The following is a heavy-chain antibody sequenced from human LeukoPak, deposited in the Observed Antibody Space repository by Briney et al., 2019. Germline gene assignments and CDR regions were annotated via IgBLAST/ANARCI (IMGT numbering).Heavy chain of an antibody. CDR2: INSDGSST. Sequence: QPGRSLILSCAASGFTFSSYWMHWVRQAPGKGLVWVSRINSDGSSTSYADSVKGRFTISRDNAKNTLYLQMNSLRAEDTAVYYCASGAGSWYGSFDYWGQGTLVTVSS. D-gene: IGHD6-13*01. CDR3: ASGAGSWYGSFDY. J-gene: IGHJ4*02. V-gene: IGHV3-74*01. CDR1: GFTFSSYW.